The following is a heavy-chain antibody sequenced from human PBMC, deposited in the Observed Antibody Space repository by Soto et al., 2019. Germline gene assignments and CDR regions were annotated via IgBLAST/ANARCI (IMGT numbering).Heavy chain of an antibody. D-gene: IGHD3-22*01. CDR2: IKSKTDGGTT. CDR1: GFTFSNAW. CDR3: TTVSSEVVPVDADYYDSSGYYSYNWFDP. J-gene: IGHJ5*02. Sequence: PGGSLRLCCAASGFTFSNAWMNWVRQAPGKGLEWVGRIKSKTDGGTTDYAAPVKGRFTISRDDSKNTLYLQMNSLKTEDTAVYYCTTVSSEVVPVDADYYDSSGYYSYNWFDPWGQGTLVTVSS. V-gene: IGHV3-15*07.